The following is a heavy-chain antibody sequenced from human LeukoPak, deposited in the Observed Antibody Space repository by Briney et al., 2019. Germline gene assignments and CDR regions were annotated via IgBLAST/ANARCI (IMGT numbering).Heavy chain of an antibody. D-gene: IGHD3-9*01. CDR1: GNYW. V-gene: IGHV3-74*01. CDR3: AKDPFIFDWLRPRVSFDY. Sequence: GGSLRLSCAASGNYWMHWVRQVPGKGLVWVSHINSDGSWTSYADSVKGRFTISKDNAKNTLYLQMNSLRAEDTAVYYCAKDPFIFDWLRPRVSFDYWGQGTLVTVSS. J-gene: IGHJ4*02. CDR2: INSDGSWT.